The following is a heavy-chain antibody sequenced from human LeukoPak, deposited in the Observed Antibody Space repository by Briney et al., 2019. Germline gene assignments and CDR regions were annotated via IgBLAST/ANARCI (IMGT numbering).Heavy chain of an antibody. J-gene: IGHJ6*02. D-gene: IGHD4-11*01. CDR1: GFTFSSYA. Sequence: PGGSLRLSCAASGFTFSSYATSWVRQAPGKGLEWVSVIYSGGSTYYADSVKGRFTISRDNSKNTLYLQMNSLRAEDTAVYYCARVNYRYYYYGMDVWGQGTTVTVSS. V-gene: IGHV3-53*01. CDR3: ARVNYRYYYYGMDV. CDR2: IYSGGST.